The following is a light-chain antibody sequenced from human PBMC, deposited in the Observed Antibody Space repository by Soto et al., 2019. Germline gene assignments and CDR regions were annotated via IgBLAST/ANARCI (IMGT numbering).Light chain of an antibody. J-gene: IGKJ4*01. CDR3: QQYGYSPGLA. CDR2: SAS. Sequence: EIVFTQSPGTLSLSPGERATLSCRASQSVSGDYLAWYQQKPGQAPRLLIYSASSRANGIPDRFSGSGSGTDLTLTISRLEPEDFAVYDCQQYGYSPGLACGGGAKVDIK. V-gene: IGKV3-20*01. CDR1: QSVSGDY.